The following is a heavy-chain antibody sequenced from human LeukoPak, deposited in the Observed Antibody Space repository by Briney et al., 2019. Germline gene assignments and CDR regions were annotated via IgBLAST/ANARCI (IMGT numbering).Heavy chain of an antibody. CDR1: GYTFTSYD. Sequence: SVTVSCKASGYTFTSYDINWVRQAAGQGLEWMGGIIPMFGKANYAQKFQGRVTITADESTSTAYIELRSLRSEDTAVYYCARGKALIRYFDWLGDGPNLFDPWGQGTLVTVSS. CDR3: ARGKALIRYFDWLGDGPNLFDP. D-gene: IGHD3-9*01. J-gene: IGHJ5*02. V-gene: IGHV1-69*13. CDR2: IIPMFGKA.